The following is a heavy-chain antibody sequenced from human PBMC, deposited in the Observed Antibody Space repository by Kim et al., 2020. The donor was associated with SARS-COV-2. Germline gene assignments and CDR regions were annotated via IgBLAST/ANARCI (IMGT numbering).Heavy chain of an antibody. Sequence: SETLSLTCTVSGDSISSCDYYWSWIPQHPGKDLDWFGYIYDSGTTYYNPSRKSRVTISKATTKNQFSLQLSSVTAAATAVYYCARDWVADDFDYWGQGTLVTVSS. J-gene: IGHJ4*02. CDR1: GDSISSCDYY. CDR2: IYDSGTT. V-gene: IGHV4-31*02. D-gene: IGHD3-16*01. CDR3: ARDWVADDFDY.